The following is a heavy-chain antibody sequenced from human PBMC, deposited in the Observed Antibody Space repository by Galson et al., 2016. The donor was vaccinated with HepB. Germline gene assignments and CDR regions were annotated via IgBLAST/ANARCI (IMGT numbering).Heavy chain of an antibody. Sequence: SETLSLTCSVPGGDINYYFWTWMRQSPGKSLEWIGNIRYTGTTDYHPSLQSRASISLDRTYSRFSLPLRSMTAADTAVYYCARGNGWHDYWSQGGLVIVSS. CDR1: GGDINYYF. CDR2: IRYTGTT. CDR3: ARGNGWHDY. V-gene: IGHV4-59*12. D-gene: IGHD2-15*01. J-gene: IGHJ4*02.